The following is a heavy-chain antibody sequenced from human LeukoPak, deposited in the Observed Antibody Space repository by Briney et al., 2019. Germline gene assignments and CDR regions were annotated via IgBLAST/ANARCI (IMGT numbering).Heavy chain of an antibody. CDR3: ASHYYDILTGPDNYYFDY. CDR2: IYYSGST. D-gene: IGHD3-9*01. CDR1: GGSISSYY. V-gene: IGHV4-59*01. J-gene: IGHJ4*02. Sequence: SETLSLTCTVSGGSISSYYWSWIRQPPGKGLEWIGYIYYSGSTNYNPSLKSRVTISVDTSKNQFSLKLSSVTAADTAVYYCASHYYDILTGPDNYYFDYWGQGTLVTVSS.